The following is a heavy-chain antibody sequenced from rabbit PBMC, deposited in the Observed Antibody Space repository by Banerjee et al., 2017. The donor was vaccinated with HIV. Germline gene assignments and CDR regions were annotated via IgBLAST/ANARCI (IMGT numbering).Heavy chain of an antibody. D-gene: IGHD8-1*01. V-gene: IGHV1S45*01. J-gene: IGHJ3*01. CDR2: IYTASSGST. CDR1: GFTLSSSYY. CDR3: ARAYVGSSYWRSLIRLDL. Sequence: QEQLVESGGGLVQPEGSLTLTCTASGFTLSSSYYMCWVRQAPGKGLEWIGCIYTASSGSTYHASWAKGRFTISKTSSTTVTLQMTSLTAADTATYFCARAYVGSSYWRSLIRLDLWGPGTLVTVS.